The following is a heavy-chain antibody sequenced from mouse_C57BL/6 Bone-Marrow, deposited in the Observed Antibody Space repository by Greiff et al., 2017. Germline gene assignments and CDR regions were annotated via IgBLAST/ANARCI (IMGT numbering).Heavy chain of an antibody. D-gene: IGHD1-1*01. CDR3: ARRYGSSPFDY. V-gene: IGHV1-18*01. CDR2: INPNNGGT. CDR1: GYTFTDYN. Sequence: EVQLQQSGPELVKPGASVKIPCKASGYTFTDYNMDWVKQSHGKSLEWIGDINPNNGGTIYNQKFKGKATFTVDRSASTAYMELRSLTSEDTAVYYCARRYGSSPFDYWGQGTTLTVSS. J-gene: IGHJ2*01.